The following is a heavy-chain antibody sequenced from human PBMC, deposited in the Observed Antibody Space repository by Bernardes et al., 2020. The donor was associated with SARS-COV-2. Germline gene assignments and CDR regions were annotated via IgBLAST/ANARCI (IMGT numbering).Heavy chain of an antibody. J-gene: IGHJ4*02. CDR2: INPNSGAT. V-gene: IGHV1-2*02. Sequence: ASVKVSCKASGYIFTDYHIHWVRQAPGQGHEWMGWINPNSGATKYAQKFQGRVTLTRDTSISTAYMELNSLRSDDRAIYFCAREGVIDKWMVLDYWGQGALVTVSS. CDR3: AREGVIDKWMVLDY. CDR1: GYIFTDYH. D-gene: IGHD6-19*01.